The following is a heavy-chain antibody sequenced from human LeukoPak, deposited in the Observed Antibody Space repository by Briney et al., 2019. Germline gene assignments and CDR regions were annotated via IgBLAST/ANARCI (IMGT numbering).Heavy chain of an antibody. CDR2: IYYSGST. CDR1: GGSISSYY. V-gene: IGHV4-59*01. Sequence: PSETLSLTCTVSGGSISSYYWSWIRQPPGKGLEWIGYIYYSGSTNYNPSLKSRVTISVDTSKNQFSLKLSSVTAADTAVYYCARAWVSRAFDYWGQGTLVTVSS. J-gene: IGHJ4*02. CDR3: ARAWVSRAFDY.